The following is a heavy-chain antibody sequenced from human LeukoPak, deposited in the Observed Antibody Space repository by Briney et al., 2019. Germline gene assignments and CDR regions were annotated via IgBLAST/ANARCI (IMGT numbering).Heavy chain of an antibody. D-gene: IGHD3-22*01. CDR1: GGSISSGDYY. J-gene: IGHJ4*02. CDR2: IYYSGST. Sequence: PSQTLSLTCTVSGGSISSGDYYWSWIRQPPGKGLEWIGYIYYSGSTYYNPSLKSRVTISVDTSKNRFSLKLSSVTAADTAVYYCARDPLKYYDSSGYRWGQGTLVTVSS. V-gene: IGHV4-30-4*08. CDR3: ARDPLKYYDSSGYR.